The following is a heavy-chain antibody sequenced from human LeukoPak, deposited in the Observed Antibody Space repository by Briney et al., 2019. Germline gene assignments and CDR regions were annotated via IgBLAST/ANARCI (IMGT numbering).Heavy chain of an antibody. CDR3: ARVDYDFWSGYYLGGQYYFDY. CDR2: IKSNTDGGTI. J-gene: IGHJ4*02. D-gene: IGHD3-3*01. Sequence: GGSLRLSCAASGITLSNAWMNWMRQAPGKGLEWVGLIKSNTDGGTIDYAAPVKGRFTISRDDSQNTLFLQMNSLRAEDTAVYYCARVDYDFWSGYYLGGQYYFDYWGQGTLVTVSS. CDR1: GITLSNAW. V-gene: IGHV3-15*01.